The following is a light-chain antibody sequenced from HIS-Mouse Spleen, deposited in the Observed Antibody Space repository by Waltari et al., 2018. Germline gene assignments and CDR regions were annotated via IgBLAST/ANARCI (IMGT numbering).Light chain of an antibody. CDR1: NIGSKS. V-gene: IGLV3-21*03. CDR3: QVWDSSSDHPV. CDR2: DDR. Sequence: SYVLTQPPSVSVAPGKTARITCGGNNIGSKSVHWYQQKPGQAPVLVVEDDRYRPSGIPERFSGSNSGNTATLTVSRVEAGDEADYYCQVWDSSSDHPVFGTGTKVTVL. J-gene: IGLJ1*01.